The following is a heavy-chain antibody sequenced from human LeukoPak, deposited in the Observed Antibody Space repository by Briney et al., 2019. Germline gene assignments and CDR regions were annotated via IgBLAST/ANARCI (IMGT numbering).Heavy chain of an antibody. J-gene: IGHJ4*02. Sequence: GGSLRLSCAASGFTFSNHRMHWVRQAPGKGLVWVSRINSDGSSTTYADSVKGRFTISRDNSKNTLYLQMNSLRAEDTAVYYCAKGGEEQQLVLIDYWGQGTLVTVSS. CDR1: GFTFSNHR. CDR2: INSDGSST. V-gene: IGHV3-74*01. CDR3: AKGGEEQQLVLIDY. D-gene: IGHD6-13*01.